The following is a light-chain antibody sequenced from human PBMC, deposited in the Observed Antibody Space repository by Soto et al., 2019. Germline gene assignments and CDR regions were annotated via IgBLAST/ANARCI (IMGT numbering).Light chain of an antibody. J-gene: IGKJ4*01. CDR3: LHRYNWPLP. CDR1: QSVSSY. Sequence: EIVLTQSPATLSLSPGERATLSCRASQSVSSYLAWYQHKPGQAPRLLIYDASNRATGIPARFSGSGSGTAFTLTISRLEPEDFAVYYCLHRYNWPLPFGGGTKVEIK. CDR2: DAS. V-gene: IGKV3-11*01.